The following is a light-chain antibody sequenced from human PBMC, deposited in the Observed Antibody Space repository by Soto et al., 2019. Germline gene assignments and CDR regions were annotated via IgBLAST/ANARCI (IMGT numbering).Light chain of an antibody. CDR1: QSVSSSY. V-gene: IGKV3-20*01. J-gene: IGKJ2*01. CDR3: QQYGSSPQYT. Sequence: EIVLTQSPGTLSLSPGERATLSCRASQSVSSSYLAWYQQKPDQAPRLLIYGASSRATGIPDRFRGSGSGTDFTLTISRLEPEDFAVYYCQQYGSSPQYTFGQGTKLEIK. CDR2: GAS.